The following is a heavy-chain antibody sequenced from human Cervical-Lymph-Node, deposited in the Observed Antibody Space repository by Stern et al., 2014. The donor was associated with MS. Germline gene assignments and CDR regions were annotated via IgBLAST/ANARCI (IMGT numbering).Heavy chain of an antibody. V-gene: IGHV4-61*02. Sequence: VQLVESGPGLVKPSQTLSLTCSVSGVSVSSGRYYWSWIRQSAGEGLEWVGRIYTTGRTAYNPSLKSRVAISIDTSANEFSLRLPSVTAADTAVYYCARSGVVGGTVHYDYWGQGTLVTVSS. CDR1: GVSVSSGRYY. J-gene: IGHJ4*02. CDR2: IYTTGRT. D-gene: IGHD1-26*01. CDR3: ARSGVVGGTVHYDY.